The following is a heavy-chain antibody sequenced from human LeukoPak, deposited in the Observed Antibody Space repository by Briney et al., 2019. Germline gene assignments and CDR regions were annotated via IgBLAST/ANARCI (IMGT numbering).Heavy chain of an antibody. V-gene: IGHV1-2*02. CDR2: INPNSGGT. Sequence: ASVKVSCKASGYTFTGYYMHWVRQAPGPGLEWMGWINPNSGGTNYAQKFQGRVTMTRDTSISTAYMELSRLRSDDTAVYYCARDSTLLALRLYDSSGYFNWFDPWGQGTLVTVSS. CDR1: GYTFTGYY. CDR3: ARDSTLLALRLYDSSGYFNWFDP. J-gene: IGHJ5*02. D-gene: IGHD3-22*01.